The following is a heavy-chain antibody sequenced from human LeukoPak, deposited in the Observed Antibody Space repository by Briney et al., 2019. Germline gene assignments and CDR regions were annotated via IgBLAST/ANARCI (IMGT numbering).Heavy chain of an antibody. Sequence: SETLSLTCTVSGGSISSSSYYWGWIRQPPGKGLEWIGSIYHSGSTYYNPSLKSRVTISVDTSKNQFSLKLSSVTAADTAVYYCASHLGYCSGGSCFTFDYWGQGTLVTVSS. J-gene: IGHJ4*02. V-gene: IGHV4-39*01. D-gene: IGHD2-15*01. CDR2: IYHSGST. CDR3: ASHLGYCSGGSCFTFDY. CDR1: GGSISSSSYY.